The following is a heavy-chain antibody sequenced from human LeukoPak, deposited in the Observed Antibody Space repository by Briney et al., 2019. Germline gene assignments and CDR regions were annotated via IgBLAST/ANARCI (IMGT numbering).Heavy chain of an antibody. CDR1: GYTFTGYY. CDR2: INPNSGGT. J-gene: IGHJ3*02. V-gene: IGHV1-2*02. Sequence: GASVKLSCKASGYTFTGYYMHWVRQAPGQGLEWMGWINPNSGGTNYAQKFQGRVTITADTSTDTAYMELSSLRSEDTALYYCAALIVPAAISGAFDIWGQGTMVTVSS. D-gene: IGHD2-2*02. CDR3: AALIVPAAISGAFDI.